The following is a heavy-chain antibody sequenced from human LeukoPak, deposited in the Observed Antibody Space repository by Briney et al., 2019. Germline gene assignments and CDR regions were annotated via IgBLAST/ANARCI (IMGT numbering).Heavy chain of an antibody. CDR3: ARDVGYDSSGYAGGDYFDY. CDR2: INTNTGNP. CDR1: GYTFTSYA. J-gene: IGHJ4*02. Sequence: GASVKVSCKASGYTFTSYAMNWVRQAPGQGLEWMGWINTNTGNPTYAQGFPGRVVFSLDTSVSTAYLQISSLKAEDTAVYYCARDVGYDSSGYAGGDYFDYWGQGTLVTVSS. V-gene: IGHV7-4-1*02. D-gene: IGHD3-22*01.